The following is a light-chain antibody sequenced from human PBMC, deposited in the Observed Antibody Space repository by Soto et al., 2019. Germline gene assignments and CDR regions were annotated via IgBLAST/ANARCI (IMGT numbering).Light chain of an antibody. CDR2: RNN. Sequence: QSVLTQPPSASGTPGQRVTSSCSGSSSNIGSNYVYWYQQLPGTAPKLLIYRNNQRPSGVPDRFSGSKSGTSASLAISGLRSEDEADYYCAAWDDSLSGDNYVFGTGTKLTVL. J-gene: IGLJ1*01. CDR3: AAWDDSLSGDNYV. V-gene: IGLV1-47*01. CDR1: SSNIGSNY.